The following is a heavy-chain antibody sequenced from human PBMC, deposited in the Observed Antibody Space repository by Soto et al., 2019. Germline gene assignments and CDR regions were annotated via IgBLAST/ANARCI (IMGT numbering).Heavy chain of an antibody. D-gene: IGHD5-12*01. Sequence: PSETLSLTCTVSGGSISSYDWSWIRQPPGKGLEWIGYIYYSGSTNYNPSLKSRVTISVDTSKNQFSLKLSSVTAADTAVYYCARVPDSGYDLNYYYYMDVWGKGTTVTVSS. CDR3: ARVPDSGYDLNYYYYMDV. V-gene: IGHV4-59*01. CDR1: GGSISSYD. J-gene: IGHJ6*03. CDR2: IYYSGST.